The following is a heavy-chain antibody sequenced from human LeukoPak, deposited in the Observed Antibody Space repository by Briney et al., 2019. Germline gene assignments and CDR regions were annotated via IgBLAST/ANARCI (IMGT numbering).Heavy chain of an antibody. Sequence: VASVKVSCKASGYTFTNYYIHWVRQAPGQGLEWMGLINPGGDNTDYAQNFQGRVTMTRDTSTSTAYMELSSLRSEGTAVYYCARDLTTLGFGELSTGWFDPWGQGTLVTVSS. CDR2: INPGGDNT. CDR3: ARDLTTLGFGELSTGWFDP. V-gene: IGHV1-46*01. J-gene: IGHJ5*02. CDR1: GYTFTNYY. D-gene: IGHD3-16*02.